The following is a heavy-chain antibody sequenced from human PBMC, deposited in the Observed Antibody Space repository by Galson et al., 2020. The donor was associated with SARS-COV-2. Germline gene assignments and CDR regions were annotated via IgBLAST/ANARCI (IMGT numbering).Heavy chain of an antibody. V-gene: IGHV3-23*01. CDR3: AKVGGWYDVDF. CDR1: GFTFSSYA. Sequence: ESLKISCAASGFTFSSYAMSWVRQAPGKGLEWVSAISGSGGSTYYADSVKGRFTISRDNSKNTLYLQMNSLRAEDTAVYYCAKVGGWYDVDFWGQGTLVTVSS. J-gene: IGHJ4*02. CDR2: ISGSGGST. D-gene: IGHD6-19*01.